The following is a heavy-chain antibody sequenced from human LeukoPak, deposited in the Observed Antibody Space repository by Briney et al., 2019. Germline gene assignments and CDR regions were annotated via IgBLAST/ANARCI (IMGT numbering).Heavy chain of an antibody. Sequence: GASVKVSCKVSGYTLTELSMHWVRQAPGKGLEGMGGFDREDGETIYAQKFQGRVTMTEDTSTDTAYMELSSLRSEDTAVYYCATGRGGYYDSSGQFYWGQGTLVTVSS. J-gene: IGHJ4*02. CDR2: FDREDGET. CDR3: ATGRGGYYDSSGQFY. CDR1: GYTLTELS. D-gene: IGHD3-22*01. V-gene: IGHV1-24*01.